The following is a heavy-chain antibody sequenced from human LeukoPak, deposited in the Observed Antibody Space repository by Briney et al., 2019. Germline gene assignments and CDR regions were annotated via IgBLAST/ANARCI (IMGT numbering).Heavy chain of an antibody. CDR1: GYSINRGYY. D-gene: IGHD2-21*01. V-gene: IGHV4-38-2*02. CDR2: IYRSGST. CDR3: ARGDCSGSICYSPMDV. J-gene: IGHJ6*03. Sequence: SETLSLTCTVSGYSINRGYYGVGIRQPPGKGLGWIGSIYRSGSTNYNPSLKSRVTISVDTSKNQFSLKVSSVTAADTAVYYCARGDCSGSICYSPMDVWGTGTTVTVSS.